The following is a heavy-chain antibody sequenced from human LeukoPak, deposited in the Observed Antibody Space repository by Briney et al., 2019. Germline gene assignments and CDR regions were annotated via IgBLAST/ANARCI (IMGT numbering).Heavy chain of an antibody. J-gene: IGHJ3*02. D-gene: IGHD3-16*02. V-gene: IGHV3-30-3*01. CDR2: ISYDGSNK. CDR3: ARDMITFGGVIVSHAFDI. Sequence: GGSLRLSCAASGFTFSSYAMHWVRQAPGKGLEWVAVISYDGSNKYYADSVKGRFTISRDNAKNSLYLQMNSLRAEDTAVYYCARDMITFGGVIVSHAFDIWGQGTMVTVSS. CDR1: GFTFSSYA.